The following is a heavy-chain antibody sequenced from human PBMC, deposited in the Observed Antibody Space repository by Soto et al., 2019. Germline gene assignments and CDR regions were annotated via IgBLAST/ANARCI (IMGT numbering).Heavy chain of an antibody. CDR3: GRPDGYSISSSKYYGMDV. CDR1: GGTFSSYP. Sequence: QVQLVQSGAEVKKPGSSVKVSCKASGGTFSSYPISWLRQAPGQRLEWMGGIIPIFGTANYAQKFQGRVTITADESASTAYVELSRLISEDMAVNYCGRPDGYSISSSKYYGMDVWGQGATVTVSS. J-gene: IGHJ6*02. D-gene: IGHD6-6*01. V-gene: IGHV1-69*19. CDR2: IIPIFGTA.